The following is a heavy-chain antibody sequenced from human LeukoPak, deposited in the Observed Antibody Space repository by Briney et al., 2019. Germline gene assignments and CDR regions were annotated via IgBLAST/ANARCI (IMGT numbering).Heavy chain of an antibody. CDR1: GSTFSSYA. V-gene: IGHV3-23*01. D-gene: IGHD3-22*01. CDR3: AKDHYYDSSGYWRRPFDY. J-gene: IGHJ4*02. Sequence: GGSLRLSCAASGSTFSSYAMSWVRQAPGKGLEWVSAISGSGGSTYYADSVKGRFTISRDNSKNTLYLQMNSLRAEDTAVYYCAKDHYYDSSGYWRRPFDYWGQGTLVTASS. CDR2: ISGSGGST.